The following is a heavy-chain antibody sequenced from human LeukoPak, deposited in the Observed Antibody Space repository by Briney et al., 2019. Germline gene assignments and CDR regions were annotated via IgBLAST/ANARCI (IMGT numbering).Heavy chain of an antibody. Sequence: GGSLRLSCAASGFTFNSYAMNWVRQAPGKGLEWVSAISGSGGSTYYADSVKGRFTISRDNSKNTLYLQMNSLRAEDTAVYYCAKDIVENYYDSSGYPYPSFDYWGQGTLVTVSS. D-gene: IGHD3-22*01. CDR3: AKDIVENYYDSSGYPYPSFDY. J-gene: IGHJ4*02. V-gene: IGHV3-23*01. CDR2: ISGSGGST. CDR1: GFTFNSYA.